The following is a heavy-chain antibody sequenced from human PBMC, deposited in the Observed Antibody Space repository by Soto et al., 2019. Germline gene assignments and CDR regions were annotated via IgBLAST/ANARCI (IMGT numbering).Heavy chain of an antibody. D-gene: IGHD5-18*01. V-gene: IGHV3-43D*04. J-gene: IGHJ6*02. CDR1: GFTFDDYA. CDR3: AKDIRAMVTTYYYGMDV. Sequence: GGSLRLSCAASGFTFDDYAMHWVRQSPGKGLEWVSLISWDGGSTYYADSVKGRFTISRDNSKNSLYLQMNSLRAEDTALYYCAKDIRAMVTTYYYGMDVWGQGTTVTVSS. CDR2: ISWDGGST.